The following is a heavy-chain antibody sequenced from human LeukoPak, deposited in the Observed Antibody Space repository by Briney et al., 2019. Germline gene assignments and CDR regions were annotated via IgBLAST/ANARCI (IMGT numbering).Heavy chain of an antibody. D-gene: IGHD3-9*01. CDR2: INHSGST. V-gene: IGHV4-34*01. CDR3: ASRSDILTGYYRVTFDY. Sequence: SETLSLTCAVYGGSFSGYYWSWIRQPPGKGLEWIGEINHSGSTNYNPSLKSRVTISVDTSKNQFSLKLSSVTAADTAVYYCASRSDILTGYYRVTFDYWGQGTLVTVSS. CDR1: GGSFSGYY. J-gene: IGHJ4*02.